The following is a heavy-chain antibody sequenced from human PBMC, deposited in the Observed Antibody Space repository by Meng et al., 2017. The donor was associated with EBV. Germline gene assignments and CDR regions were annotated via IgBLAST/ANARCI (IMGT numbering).Heavy chain of an antibody. Sequence: VQLVQSGAEVKKPGAQVKVSRKASGGTFSSYAISWVRQAPGQGLEWMGGIIPIFGTANYAQKFQGRVTITADKSTSTAYMELSSLRSEDTAVYYCARAEIAAAGRLDYWGQGTLVTVSS. J-gene: IGHJ4*02. V-gene: IGHV1-69*06. CDR2: IIPIFGTA. CDR1: GGTFSSYA. CDR3: ARAEIAAAGRLDY. D-gene: IGHD6-13*01.